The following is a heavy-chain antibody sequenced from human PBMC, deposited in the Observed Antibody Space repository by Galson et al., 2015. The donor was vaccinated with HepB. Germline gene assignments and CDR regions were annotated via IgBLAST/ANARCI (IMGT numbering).Heavy chain of an antibody. Sequence: SVKVSCKASGYTFTTYGISWVRQAPGQGLEWMGWISAYNGNTNYAQKFQERVTITRDMSTSTAYMELSGLRFEDTTVYYCATGQRYSSNWGQGTQVTVSS. CDR1: GYTFTTYG. V-gene: IGHV1-18*01. CDR2: ISAYNGNT. J-gene: IGHJ4*02. CDR3: ATGQRYSSN. D-gene: IGHD6-13*01.